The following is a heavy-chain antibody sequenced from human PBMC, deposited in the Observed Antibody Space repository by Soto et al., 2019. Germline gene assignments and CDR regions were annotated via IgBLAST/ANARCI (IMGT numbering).Heavy chain of an antibody. V-gene: IGHV4-59*01. CDR3: ARDRSGFDY. CDR2: IYYSGST. CDR1: GGSISSYY. D-gene: IGHD3-3*01. J-gene: IGHJ4*01. Sequence: PSETLSLTCTVSGGSISSYYWSWIRQPPGKGLEWIGYIYYSGSTNYNPSLKSRVTISVDTSKNQFSLKLSSVTAADTAVYYCARDRSGFDYLGHGTLVTVSS.